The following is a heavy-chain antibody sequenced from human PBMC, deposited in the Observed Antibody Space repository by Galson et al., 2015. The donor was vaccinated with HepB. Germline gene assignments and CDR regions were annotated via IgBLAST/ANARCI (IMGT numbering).Heavy chain of an antibody. CDR1: GGSIGNGTFY. CDR2: FYDSGST. D-gene: IGHD3-3*01. Sequence: SETLSLTCTVSGGSIGNGTFYWGWIRRSPGKGLEWIGSFYDSGSTYYNPSLKSRLTISVHRSMNQFSLNLNSVTAADTSIYYCARSDDFWSGYFGDWGQGTLVTVSS. J-gene: IGHJ4*02. V-gene: IGHV4-39*01. CDR3: ARSDDFWSGYFGD.